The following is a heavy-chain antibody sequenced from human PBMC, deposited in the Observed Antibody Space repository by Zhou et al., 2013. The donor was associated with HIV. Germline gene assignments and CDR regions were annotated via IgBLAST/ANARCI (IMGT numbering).Heavy chain of an antibody. D-gene: IGHD2-21*01. CDR3: GRVVFDRSDL. Sequence: QVQLVQSGAQVKKPGSSVTVSCRPSGGTFSTYGFSWVRQAPGQGLEWMGGIIPIFGIAKYAQKFQGRVTMTTDTSTSTAYMEVRSLRSDDTAVYYCGRVVFDRSDLWGQGTLVTVSS. V-gene: IGHV1-69*05. CDR1: GGTFSTYG. J-gene: IGHJ5*02. CDR2: IIPIFGIA.